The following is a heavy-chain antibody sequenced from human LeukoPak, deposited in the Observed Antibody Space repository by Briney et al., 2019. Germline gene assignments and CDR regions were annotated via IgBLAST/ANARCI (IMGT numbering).Heavy chain of an antibody. CDR2: ISSSSSYT. J-gene: IGHJ4*02. CDR3: ARDGPYSSGWFFDY. V-gene: IGHV3-11*06. D-gene: IGHD6-19*01. Sequence: PGGSLRLSCAASGFTFSDYYMSWIRQAPGKGLEWVSYISSSSSYTNYADSVKGRFTISRDNAKNSLCLQMNSLRAEDTAVYYCARDGPYSSGWFFDYWGQGTLVTVSS. CDR1: GFTFSDYY.